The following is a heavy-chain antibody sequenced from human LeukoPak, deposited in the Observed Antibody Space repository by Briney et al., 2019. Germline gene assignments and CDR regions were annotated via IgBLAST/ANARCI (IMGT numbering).Heavy chain of an antibody. D-gene: IGHD3-10*01. CDR2: IYSGGTT. V-gene: IGHV3-66*04. J-gene: IGHJ4*02. Sequence: GGSLRLSCAASGFIVSNFYMNWVRQAPGKGLEWVSVIYSGGTTSYADSVRGRFTISRDNSKNTLYLQMNSLRAEDTAVYYCARQLRGDYRGQGTLVTVSS. CDR1: GFIVSNFY. CDR3: ARQLRGDY.